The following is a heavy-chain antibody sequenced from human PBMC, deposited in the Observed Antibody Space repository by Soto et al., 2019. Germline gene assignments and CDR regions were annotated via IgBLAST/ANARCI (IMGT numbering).Heavy chain of an antibody. J-gene: IGHJ6*03. CDR2: IYYSGST. V-gene: IGHV4-39*01. D-gene: IGHD3-10*01. CDR3: ARISSRFGDYYYYMDV. CDR1: GGSISSSSYY. Sequence: SETLSLTCTVSGGSISSSSYYWGWIRQPPGKGLEWIGSIYYSGSTYYNPSLKSRVTISVDTSKNQFSLKLSSVTAADTAVYYCARISSRFGDYYYYMDVWGKGTTVTVSS.